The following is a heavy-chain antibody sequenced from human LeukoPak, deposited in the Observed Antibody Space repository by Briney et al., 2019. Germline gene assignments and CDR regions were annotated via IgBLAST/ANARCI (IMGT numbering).Heavy chain of an antibody. CDR3: ASAFLPSNIVATPFDY. CDR1: GFTFSSYS. V-gene: IGHV3-21*01. Sequence: GGSLRLSCAASGFTFSSYSMNWVRQAPGKGLEWVSSISSSSSYIYYADSVKGRFTISRDNAKSSLYLQMNSLRAEDTAVYYCASAFLPSNIVATPFDYWGQGTLVTVSS. D-gene: IGHD5-12*01. CDR2: ISSSSSYI. J-gene: IGHJ4*02.